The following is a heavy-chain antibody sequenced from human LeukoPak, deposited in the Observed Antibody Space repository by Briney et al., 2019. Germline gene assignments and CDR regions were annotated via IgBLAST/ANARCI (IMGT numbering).Heavy chain of an antibody. CDR2: IKGDEISI. V-gene: IGHV3-74*01. J-gene: IGHJ4*02. Sequence: GGSLTLSCAASGFTFSSYWMHWVRQAPGKGLEWVARIKGDEISINYADSVEGRFTISRDNSKNTLYLQMNSLRADDTAVYYCVRDDDRPDNGLDYWGQGTLVTVSS. CDR1: GFTFSSYW. CDR3: VRDDDRPDNGLDY. D-gene: IGHD3-22*01.